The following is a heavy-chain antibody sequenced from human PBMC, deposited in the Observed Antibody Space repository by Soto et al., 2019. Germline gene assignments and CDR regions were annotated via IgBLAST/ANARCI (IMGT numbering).Heavy chain of an antibody. V-gene: IGHV3-48*04. CDR3: ASNYAYAEGYYFYGIDV. CDR1: GFTFSSYS. Sequence: GGSLRLSCAASGFTFSSYSMNWVRQAPGKGLEWVSYISSSSSTTYYADSVKGRFTISRDNAKNTLHLQMNSLGAEDTAVYYCASNYAYAEGYYFYGIDVWGQGTTVTVSS. CDR2: ISSSSSTT. D-gene: IGHD3-16*01. J-gene: IGHJ6*02.